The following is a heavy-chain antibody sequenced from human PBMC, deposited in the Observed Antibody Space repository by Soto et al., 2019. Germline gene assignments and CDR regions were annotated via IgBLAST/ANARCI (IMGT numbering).Heavy chain of an antibody. CDR3: ARGGVSTRTFDY. CDR1: GYNFAGYW. D-gene: IGHD3-3*01. J-gene: IGHJ4*02. CDR2: IYPSDSDT. V-gene: IGHV5-51*03. Sequence: PGESLKISXKGSGYNFAGYWIAWVRQMPGKGLELMGIIYPSDSDTRYRPSFQGQVTISADKSISSAYLQWSSLRASDTAMYYCARGGVSTRTFDYWGQGTPVTVLL.